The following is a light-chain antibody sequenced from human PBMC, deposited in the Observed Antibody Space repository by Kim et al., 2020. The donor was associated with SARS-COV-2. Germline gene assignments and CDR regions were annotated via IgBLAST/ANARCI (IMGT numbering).Light chain of an antibody. Sequence: QSVLTQPPSASGSPGQSVTITCTGTTTDVGSNNFVSWYQQHPGKVPKLIISEVTKRPSGVPDRFSGSRSGNTASLTVSGLQAEDEADYYCTSSAGRNHLVVFGGGTKLTV. V-gene: IGLV2-8*01. CDR2: EVT. CDR3: TSSAGRNHLVV. J-gene: IGLJ2*01. CDR1: TTDVGSNNF.